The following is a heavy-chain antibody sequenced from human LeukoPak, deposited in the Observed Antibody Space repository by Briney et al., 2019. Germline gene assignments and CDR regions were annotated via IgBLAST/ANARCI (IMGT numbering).Heavy chain of an antibody. V-gene: IGHV4-38-2*01. J-gene: IGHJ5*02. CDR2: VYHSGST. CDR1: GYSINSDSY. CDR3: ARNNSGSGWFDP. Sequence: SETLSLTCAVSGYSINSDSYWSWIRQPPGKGLEWIGSVYHSGSTYYNASLKSRITISVDTSKNQFSLKLSSVTAADTAVYYCARNNSGSGWFDPWGQGTLVTVSS. D-gene: IGHD6-19*01.